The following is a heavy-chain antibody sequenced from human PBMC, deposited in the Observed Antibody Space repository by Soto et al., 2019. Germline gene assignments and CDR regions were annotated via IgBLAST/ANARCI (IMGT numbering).Heavy chain of an antibody. D-gene: IGHD3-9*01. CDR3: ARAINPNYDILTGYYWSYYYYYYGMDV. V-gene: IGHV1-8*01. J-gene: IGHJ6*02. CDR1: GYTFTSYD. Sequence: GASVKVSCKASGYTFTSYDINWVRQATGQGLEWMGWMNPNSGNTGYAQKFQGRVTMTRNTSISTAYMELSSLRSEDTAVYYCARAINPNYDILTGYYWSYYYYYYGMDVWGQGTTVTVSS. CDR2: MNPNSGNT.